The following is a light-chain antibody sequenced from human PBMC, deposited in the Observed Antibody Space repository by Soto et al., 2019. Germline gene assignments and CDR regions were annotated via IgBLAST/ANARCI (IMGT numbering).Light chain of an antibody. V-gene: IGLV2-14*01. J-gene: IGLJ1*01. CDR1: SSDVGGYNY. CDR2: EVS. CDR3: SSHTRSTSVV. Sequence: QSALTQPASVSGSPGQSITISCTGTSSDVGGYNYVSWYQQHPGKVPKLMIYEVSNRPSGVSNRFSGSKSGSTASLTISGLQPEDEADYYCSSHTRSTSVVFGTGTKVTVL.